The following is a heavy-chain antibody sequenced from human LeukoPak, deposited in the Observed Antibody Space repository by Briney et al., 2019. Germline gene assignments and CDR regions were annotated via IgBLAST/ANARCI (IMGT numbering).Heavy chain of an antibody. V-gene: IGHV3-48*01. Sequence: PGRSLRLSCAASGFTFSRYGMHWVRQAQGKGLEWVSYISSSSSTIYYADSVKGRFTISRDNAKNSLYLQMNSLRAEDTAVYYCAREMGGYPFDYWGQGTLVTVSS. D-gene: IGHD5-12*01. CDR3: AREMGGYPFDY. CDR2: ISSSSSTI. CDR1: GFTFSRYG. J-gene: IGHJ4*02.